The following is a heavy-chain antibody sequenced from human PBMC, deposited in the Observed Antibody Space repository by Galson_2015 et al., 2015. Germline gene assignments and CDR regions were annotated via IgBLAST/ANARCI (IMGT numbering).Heavy chain of an antibody. CDR1: SGSFSGYY. D-gene: IGHD3-10*01. Sequence: SETLSLTCAVYSGSFSGYYWSWIRQPPGQGLEWIGEINHSGSTNYNPSLKSRLTISLDTSKNQFSLRLTSVTAADTAVYYCARRNDYGSGTFYREGAFDIWGQGTGVTVSS. J-gene: IGHJ3*02. V-gene: IGHV4-34*01. CDR2: INHSGST. CDR3: ARRNDYGSGTFYREGAFDI.